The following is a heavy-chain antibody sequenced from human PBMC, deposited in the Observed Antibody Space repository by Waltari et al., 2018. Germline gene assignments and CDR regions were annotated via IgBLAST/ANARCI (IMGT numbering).Heavy chain of an antibody. J-gene: IGHJ5*02. CDR3: ARDLRYCSSTSCYYWFDP. CDR2: IYTSGST. CDR1: GGSISSYY. Sequence: QVQLQESGPGLVKPSETLSLTCTVSGGSISSYYWSWIRQPAGQGLEWIGRIYTSGSTNYNPSLKSRVTMSVDTSKNQFSLKLSSVTAADTAVYYCARDLRYCSSTSCYYWFDPWGQGTLVTVSS. D-gene: IGHD2-2*01. V-gene: IGHV4-4*07.